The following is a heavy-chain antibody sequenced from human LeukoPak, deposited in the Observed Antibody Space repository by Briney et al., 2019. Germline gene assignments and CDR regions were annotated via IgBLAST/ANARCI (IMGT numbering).Heavy chain of an antibody. D-gene: IGHD6-19*01. V-gene: IGHV3-23*01. CDR1: GFTFSRYG. CDR2: ISDNGGST. J-gene: IGHJ4*02. Sequence: GGSLRLSCAASGFTFSRYGMSWVRQAPGKGLEWVSGISDNGGSTYYTDSVKGRFTISRDNSKNTLYLQMNSLTAEDTAVYYCGKDQSSQWLVAPADYWGQGILVTVSS. CDR3: GKDQSSQWLVAPADY.